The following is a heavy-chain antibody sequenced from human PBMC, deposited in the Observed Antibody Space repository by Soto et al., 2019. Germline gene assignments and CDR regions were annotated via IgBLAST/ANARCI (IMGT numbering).Heavy chain of an antibody. Sequence: QVQLVESGGGVVQPGRSLRLSCAASGFTFSSYGMHWVRQAPGKGLEWEAVIWYDGSNKYYADSVKGRFTISRDNSKNTLYLQMNSLRAEDTAVYYCARDVARDWSSIYYGMDVWGQGTTVTVSS. CDR2: IWYDGSNK. D-gene: IGHD3-9*01. J-gene: IGHJ6*02. V-gene: IGHV3-33*01. CDR1: GFTFSSYG. CDR3: ARDVARDWSSIYYGMDV.